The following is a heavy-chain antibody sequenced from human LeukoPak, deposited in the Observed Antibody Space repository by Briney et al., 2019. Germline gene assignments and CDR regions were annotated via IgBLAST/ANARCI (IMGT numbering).Heavy chain of an antibody. D-gene: IGHD1/OR15-1a*01. J-gene: IGHJ4*02. V-gene: IGHV1-69*13. Sequence: ASVKVSCKASGYTFSSYAISWVRQAPGQGLEWMGGIIPIFGTANYAQKFQGRVTITADESTSTAYMELSSLRSEDTAVYYCARVGEHYYFDFWGQGTLVTVSS. CDR1: GYTFSSYA. CDR2: IIPIFGTA. CDR3: ARVGEHYYFDF.